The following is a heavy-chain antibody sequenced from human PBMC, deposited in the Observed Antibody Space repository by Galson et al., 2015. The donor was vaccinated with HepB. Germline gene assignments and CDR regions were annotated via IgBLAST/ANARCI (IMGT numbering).Heavy chain of an antibody. D-gene: IGHD7-27*01. Sequence: SLRLSCAASGFTFSSYSMNWVRQAPGKGLEWVSYISSSSSTIYYADSVKGRFTISRDNAKNSLYLQMNSLRAEDTAVYYCARENWGLGLYYYYGMDVWGQGTTVTVSS. CDR2: ISSSSSTI. CDR3: ARENWGLGLYYYYGMDV. J-gene: IGHJ6*02. CDR1: GFTFSSYS. V-gene: IGHV3-48*04.